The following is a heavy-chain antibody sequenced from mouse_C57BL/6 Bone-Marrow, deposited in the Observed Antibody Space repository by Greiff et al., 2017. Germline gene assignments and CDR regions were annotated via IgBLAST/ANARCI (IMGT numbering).Heavy chain of an antibody. CDR3: ARGWLYFDY. CDR1: GYTFTSSG. CDR2: IYPRSGNT. Sequence: VQLQQSGAELARPGASVKLSCKASGYTFTSSGISWVKQRTGQGLEWIGEIYPRSGNTYYNEKFKGKATLTADKSSSTAYMELRSLTSEDSAVYFCARGWLYFDYWGQGTTLTVSS. J-gene: IGHJ2*01. D-gene: IGHD2-3*01. V-gene: IGHV1-81*01.